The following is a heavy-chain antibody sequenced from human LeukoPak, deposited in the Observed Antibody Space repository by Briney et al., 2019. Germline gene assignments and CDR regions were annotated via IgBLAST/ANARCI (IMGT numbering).Heavy chain of an antibody. CDR3: ARAGASNEFDY. V-gene: IGHV3-33*01. Sequence: GRSLRLSCAASGFTFRSYGMHWVRQAPGKGLEWVAVIWSDGSKTYYVDSVKGRFTISRDYSKNTLYLQMSSLRAEDTAVYYCARAGASNEFDYWGQGTLVTVSS. CDR2: IWSDGSKT. CDR1: GFTFRSYG. J-gene: IGHJ4*02. D-gene: IGHD2-8*01.